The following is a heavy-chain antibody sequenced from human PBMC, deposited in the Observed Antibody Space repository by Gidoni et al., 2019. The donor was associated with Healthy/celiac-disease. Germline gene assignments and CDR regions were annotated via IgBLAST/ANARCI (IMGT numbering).Heavy chain of an antibody. Sequence: QVQLQESGPGLVQPSETLSLTCTVSGGSISSYYWSWIRQPPGKGLEWIGYIYYSGSTNYNPSLKSRVTISVDTSKNQFSLKLSSVTAADTAVYYCARGSSGYFSDSLGQGTLVTVSS. J-gene: IGHJ5*01. D-gene: IGHD3-22*01. CDR1: GGSISSYY. CDR3: ARGSSGYFSDS. CDR2: IYYSGST. V-gene: IGHV4-59*01.